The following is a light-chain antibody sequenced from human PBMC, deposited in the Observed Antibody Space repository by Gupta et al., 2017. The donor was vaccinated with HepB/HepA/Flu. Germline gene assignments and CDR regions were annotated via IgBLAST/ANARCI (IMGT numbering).Light chain of an antibody. V-gene: IGLV2-14*03. J-gene: IGLJ2*01. Sequence: QSAPTQPASVSGSPGQSITISCTGTSSDVGYYNYVSWYQPHPGKAPQLMIFDVSNRPSGVSNRFSGSKSGNTASLTISGLQAEDEAEYYCSSYTSSSTPVFGGGTKLTVL. CDR3: SSYTSSSTPV. CDR1: SSDVGYYNY. CDR2: DVS.